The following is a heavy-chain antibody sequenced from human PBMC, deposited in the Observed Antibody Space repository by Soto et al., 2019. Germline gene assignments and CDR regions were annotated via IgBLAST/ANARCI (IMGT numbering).Heavy chain of an antibody. CDR2: INHSGGT. D-gene: IGHD2-21*01. J-gene: IGHJ4*02. CDR3: ARLWSSNEGSS. V-gene: IGHV4-34*01. CDR1: VGSFRGYY. Sequence: QVRLQQWGAGLLKPSETLALTCAVHVGSFRGYYWSWIRQPPGKGLEWIGEINHSGGTNYNPSLKSRASISVDASKHQFSLQLSSVTAADTAVYYCARLWSSNEGSSWGQGTLVAVSS.